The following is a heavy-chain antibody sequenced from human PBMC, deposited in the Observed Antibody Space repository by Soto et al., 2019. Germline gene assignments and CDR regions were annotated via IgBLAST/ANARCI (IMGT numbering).Heavy chain of an antibody. Sequence: LRLSCAASGFTFSSYSVNWVRQAPGKGLEWVSYISSGSKTIYYADSVKGRFTVSRDNAKNSQYLQINSLTDEDTAVYYCAREDILGVRSFDYWGRGTLVTVSS. CDR2: ISSGSKTI. CDR1: GFTFSSYS. CDR3: AREDILGVRSFDY. D-gene: IGHD3-10*01. V-gene: IGHV3-48*02. J-gene: IGHJ4*02.